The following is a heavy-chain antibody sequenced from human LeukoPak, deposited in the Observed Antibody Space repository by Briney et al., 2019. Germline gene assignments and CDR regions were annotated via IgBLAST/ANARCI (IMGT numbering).Heavy chain of an antibody. Sequence: GGSLRLSCAAPGFTFSSYAMSWVRQAPGKGLEWVSAISGSGGSTYYADSVKGRFTISRDNSKNTLYLQMNSLRAEDTAVYYCAKDYSYYYGSGSFDWGQGTLVTVSS. CDR1: GFTFSSYA. D-gene: IGHD3-10*01. V-gene: IGHV3-23*01. CDR3: AKDYSYYYGSGSFD. J-gene: IGHJ4*02. CDR2: ISGSGGST.